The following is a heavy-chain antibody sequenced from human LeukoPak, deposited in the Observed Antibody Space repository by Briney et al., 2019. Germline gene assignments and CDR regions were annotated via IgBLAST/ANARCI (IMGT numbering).Heavy chain of an antibody. CDR1: GFTFSSYA. CDR2: IGGGGVNT. Sequence: GGSLRLSRAASGFTFSSYAMNWVRQAPGKGLEWVSAIGGGGVNTYYADSVKGRFTISRDNSKNTLYLQMNSLRAEDTAVYYCAKASDSGSWSGPDFWGQGTLVTVSS. D-gene: IGHD6-13*01. J-gene: IGHJ4*02. V-gene: IGHV3-23*01. CDR3: AKASDSGSWSGPDF.